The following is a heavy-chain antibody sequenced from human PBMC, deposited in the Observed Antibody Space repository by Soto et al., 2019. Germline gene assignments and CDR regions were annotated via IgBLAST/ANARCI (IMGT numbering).Heavy chain of an antibody. Sequence: VASVKVSCKASGYTFTSYAMHWVRQAPGQRLEWMGWINAGNGNTKYSQKFQGRVTITRDTSASTAYMELSSLRSEDTAVYYCATAIADDAFDIWGRGTIVTVSS. CDR3: ATAIADDAFDI. V-gene: IGHV1-3*01. CDR1: GYTFTSYA. D-gene: IGHD2-2*01. J-gene: IGHJ3*02. CDR2: INAGNGNT.